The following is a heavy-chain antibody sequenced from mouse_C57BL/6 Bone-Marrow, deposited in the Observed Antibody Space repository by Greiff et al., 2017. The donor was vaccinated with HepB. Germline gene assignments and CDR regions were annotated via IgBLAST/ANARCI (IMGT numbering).Heavy chain of an antibody. CDR3: TLIYYDYPAWFAY. J-gene: IGHJ3*01. CDR2: IDPETGGT. Sequence: QVQLQQSGAELVRPGASVTLSCKASGYTFTDYEMHWVKQTPVHGLEWIGAIDPETGGTAYNQKFKGKAILTADKSSSTAYMELRSLTSEDSAGYYCTLIYYDYPAWFAYWGQGTLVTVSA. CDR1: GYTFTDYE. D-gene: IGHD2-4*01. V-gene: IGHV1-15*01.